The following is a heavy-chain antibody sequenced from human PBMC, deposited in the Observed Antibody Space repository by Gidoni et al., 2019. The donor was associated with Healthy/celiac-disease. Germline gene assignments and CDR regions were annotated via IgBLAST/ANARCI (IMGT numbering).Heavy chain of an antibody. D-gene: IGHD5-18*01. CDR2: IYHSGST. Sequence: QVQLQESGPGLVKPSGTLSLTCAVSGGSIRSSNWWSWVRQPPGKGLEWIGEIYHSGSTNYNPSLKSRVTISVDKSKNQFSLKLSSVTAADTAVYYCARDGGYSYGHNWFDPWGQGTLVTVSS. CDR3: ARDGGYSYGHNWFDP. CDR1: GGSIRSSNW. V-gene: IGHV4-4*02. J-gene: IGHJ5*02.